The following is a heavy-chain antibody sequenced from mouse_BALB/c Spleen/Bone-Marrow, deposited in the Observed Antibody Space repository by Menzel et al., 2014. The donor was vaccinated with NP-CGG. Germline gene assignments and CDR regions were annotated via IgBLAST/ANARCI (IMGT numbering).Heavy chain of an antibody. CDR2: IRNKANGYTT. Sequence: EVQLVESGGGLVQPGGSLRLSCATSGFTFTDYYMNWVRQPPGKALEWLGFIRNKANGYTTEYSASVKGRFTISRDNSQNILYLQMNTLRAEDSATYYCARDKGRVFFDYWGQGTTLTASS. J-gene: IGHJ2*01. V-gene: IGHV7-3*02. CDR3: ARDKGRVFFDY. CDR1: GFTFTDYY.